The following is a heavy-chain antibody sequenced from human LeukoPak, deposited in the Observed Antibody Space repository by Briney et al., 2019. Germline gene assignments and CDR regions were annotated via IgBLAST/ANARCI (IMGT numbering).Heavy chain of an antibody. CDR1: GGSISSGY. CDR2: IYNSGRS. J-gene: IGHJ5*02. V-gene: IGHV4-59*01. D-gene: IGHD1-26*01. Sequence: PSETLSLTCSVSGGSISSGYWSWIRQPPGKGLEWIAYIYNSGRSNYNPSLKSRVTISLDTSKNQFSLKLSSVTAADTAVYYCAGGSGGSWFGPWGQGTLVTVSS. CDR3: AGGSGGSWFGP.